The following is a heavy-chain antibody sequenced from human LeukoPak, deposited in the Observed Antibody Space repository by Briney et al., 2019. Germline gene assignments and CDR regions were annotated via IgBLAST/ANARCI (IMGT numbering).Heavy chain of an antibody. CDR1: GFTFSSYG. J-gene: IGHJ2*01. CDR3: ARHYDYAVSLRYFDL. Sequence: GSLRLSCAASGFTFSSYGMHWVRRAPGKGLEWVAFIRYDGSNKYYADPVKGRFTISRDNSKNTLYLQMNSLRAEDTAVYYCARHYDYAVSLRYFDLWGRGTLVTVSS. D-gene: IGHD4-17*01. CDR2: IRYDGSNK. V-gene: IGHV3-33*08.